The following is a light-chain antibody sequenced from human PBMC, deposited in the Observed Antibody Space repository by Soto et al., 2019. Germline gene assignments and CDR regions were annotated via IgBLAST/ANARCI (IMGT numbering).Light chain of an antibody. Sequence: DIQMTQSPSSLSASVGDRVTTTCQASQDISNYLNWYQQKPGKAPKLLIYDASNLETGVPSRFSGSGSGTDFTFTISSLQPEDIATYYCQQYDNLPFTFGPGTKV. J-gene: IGKJ3*01. CDR1: QDISNY. CDR3: QQYDNLPFT. V-gene: IGKV1-33*01. CDR2: DAS.